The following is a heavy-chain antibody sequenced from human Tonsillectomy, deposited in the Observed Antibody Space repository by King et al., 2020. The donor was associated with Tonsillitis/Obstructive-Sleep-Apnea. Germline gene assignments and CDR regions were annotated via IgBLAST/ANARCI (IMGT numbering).Heavy chain of an antibody. Sequence: QLVQSGGGVVQPGRSLRLSCAASGSTFSSYAMHWVRQAPGKGLEWVAVISYDGSNKYYADSVKGRFTISRDNSKNTLYLQMNSLRAEDTAVYYCAREGGYSNYLDYWGQGTLVTVSS. V-gene: IGHV3-30*04. J-gene: IGHJ4*02. CDR1: GSTFSSYA. CDR3: AREGGYSNYLDY. D-gene: IGHD4-11*01. CDR2: ISYDGSNK.